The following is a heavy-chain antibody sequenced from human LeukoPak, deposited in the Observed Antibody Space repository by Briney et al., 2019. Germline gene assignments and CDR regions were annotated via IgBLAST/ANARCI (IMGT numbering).Heavy chain of an antibody. CDR1: GGSIISSGFY. CDR3: ARTHSGSYYGLDY. CDR2: IYYTGST. J-gene: IGHJ4*02. Sequence: SETLSLTSTVSGGSIISSGFYWGWIRQPPGKGLEWIGSIYYTGSTYYNPSLKSRVTISVDTSKNQLSLKLSSVSAADTAVYYCARTHSGSYYGLDYWGQGTLVTVSS. V-gene: IGHV4-39*01. D-gene: IGHD1-26*01.